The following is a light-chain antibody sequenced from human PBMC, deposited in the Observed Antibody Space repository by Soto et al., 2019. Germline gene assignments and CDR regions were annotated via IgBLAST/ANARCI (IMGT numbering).Light chain of an antibody. J-gene: IGKJ3*01. V-gene: IGKV4-1*01. CDR1: QSVLYSSNNKNY. Sequence: DIVMTQSPDSLAVSLGERATINCKSSQSVLYSSNNKNYLAWYQQKPGQPPKLLIYWASTRESGVPDRFSGSGSGPDFTLTISSLQAEDVADYYCQQGFTFGPGTKVDIK. CDR3: QQGFT. CDR2: WAS.